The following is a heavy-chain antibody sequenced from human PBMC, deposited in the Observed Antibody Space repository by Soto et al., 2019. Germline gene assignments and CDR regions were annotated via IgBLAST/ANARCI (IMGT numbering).Heavy chain of an antibody. CDR1: GYTFTANY. J-gene: IGHJ5*02. Sequence: QVQLVQSGAEVKKPGASVKVSCRASGYTFTANYIHWVRQAPGQGLEWMGWMNTRTGGTMYGERLQGRVTLPRATSIGTAYMTLSTLRSDATAMYHYTRVTSTSWFDPCGHGTMVTI. D-gene: IGHD2-2*01. CDR2: MNTRTGGT. CDR3: TRVTSTSWFDP. V-gene: IGHV1-2*02.